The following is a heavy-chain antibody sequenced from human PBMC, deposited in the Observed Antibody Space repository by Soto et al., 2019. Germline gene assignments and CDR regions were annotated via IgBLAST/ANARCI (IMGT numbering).Heavy chain of an antibody. J-gene: IGHJ6*02. D-gene: IGHD3-16*01. CDR2: INSGSDTI. V-gene: IGHV3-48*02. CDR1: GFTLSAYS. CDR3: ARPHLHRPTYYGLDV. Sequence: EVQLVESGGGLVQPGGSLRLSCAASGFTLSAYSMNWVRQAPGKGLEWISFINSGSDTIYYGDSVKGRFTIARDNAKNPLYLQMNSLRDDDTAVYYCARPHLHRPTYYGLDVWGQGTTVTVSS.